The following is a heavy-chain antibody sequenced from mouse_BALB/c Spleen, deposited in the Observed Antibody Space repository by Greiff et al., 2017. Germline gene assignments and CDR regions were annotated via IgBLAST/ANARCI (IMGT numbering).Heavy chain of an antibody. V-gene: IGHV4-1*02. CDR2: INPDSSTI. CDR1: GFDFSRYW. CDR3: ARRGDYGWYFDV. Sequence: EVKLQESGGGLVQPGGSLKLSCAASGFDFSRYWMSWVRQAPGKGLEWIGEINPDSSTINYTPSLKDKFIISRDNAKNTLYLQMSKVRSEDTALYYCARRGDYGWYFDVWGAGTTVTVSS. D-gene: IGHD2-4*01. J-gene: IGHJ1*01.